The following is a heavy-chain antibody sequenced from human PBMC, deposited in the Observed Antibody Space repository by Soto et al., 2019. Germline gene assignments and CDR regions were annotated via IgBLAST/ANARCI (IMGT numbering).Heavy chain of an antibody. D-gene: IGHD6-19*01. CDR1: GFTFSSSW. CDR3: ARGATGWYGYDY. Sequence: EVQLVESGGGLVQPGGSLRLSCAASGFTFSSSWMHWVRQAPGKGRVWVSRIYSDGSRTNYADSVQGRFTISRDNAKNTLYLQLNSLRAEDTALYYCARGATGWYGYDYWGQGTLVTVSS. V-gene: IGHV3-74*01. J-gene: IGHJ4*02. CDR2: IYSDGSRT.